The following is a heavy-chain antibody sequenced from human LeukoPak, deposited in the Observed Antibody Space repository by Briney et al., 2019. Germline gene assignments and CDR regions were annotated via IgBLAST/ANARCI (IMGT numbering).Heavy chain of an antibody. Sequence: GGSLRLSCAASGFTFSSYGMHWVRQAPGKGLEWVAVIWYDGSNKYYADSVKGRFTISRDNSRNTLYLQMNSLRAEDTAVYYCASTSGWYEPIDYWGQGTPVTVSS. CDR3: ASTSGWYEPIDY. CDR2: IWYDGSNK. V-gene: IGHV3-33*01. D-gene: IGHD6-19*01. CDR1: GFTFSSYG. J-gene: IGHJ4*02.